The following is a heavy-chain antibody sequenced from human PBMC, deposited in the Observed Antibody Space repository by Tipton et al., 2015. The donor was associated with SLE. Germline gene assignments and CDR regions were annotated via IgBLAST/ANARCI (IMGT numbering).Heavy chain of an antibody. V-gene: IGHV3-64*01. Sequence: SLRLSCAASGFTFSSYAMHWVRQAPGKGLEYVSAISSNGGSTYYANSVKGRFTISRDNSKDTLYLQMGSLRAEDMAVYYCARVRRTGLDVWGQGTTVTVSS. CDR2: ISSNGGST. CDR3: ARVRRTGLDV. J-gene: IGHJ6*02. CDR1: GFTFSSYA. D-gene: IGHD1-1*01.